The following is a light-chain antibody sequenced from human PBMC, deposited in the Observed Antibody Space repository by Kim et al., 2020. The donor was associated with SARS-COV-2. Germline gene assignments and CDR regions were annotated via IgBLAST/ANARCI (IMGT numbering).Light chain of an antibody. CDR3: AAWDDSLNGWV. CDR2: SND. V-gene: IGLV1-44*01. CDR1: SSNIGSNT. J-gene: IGLJ3*02. Sequence: ELTQPPSASGTPGQRVTISCSGSSSNIGSNTVNWYQQLPGTAPKLLVFSNDQRPSGVPDRFSGSKSGSSASLAISGLQSDDESDYYCAAWDDSLNGWVFGGGTQLTVL.